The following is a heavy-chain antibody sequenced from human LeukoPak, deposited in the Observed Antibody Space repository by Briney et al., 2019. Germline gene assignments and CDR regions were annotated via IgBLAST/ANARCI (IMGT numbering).Heavy chain of an antibody. D-gene: IGHD6-19*01. Sequence: GGSLRLSCAASGFTFSDYYMSWIRQAPGKGLEWVSYISSSGSTIYYSDSVKGRFTISRDNAKNSLYLQMNSLRAEDTAVYYCASRESSGWYYFDYWGQGTLVTVSS. CDR2: ISSSGSTI. CDR3: ASRESSGWYYFDY. CDR1: GFTFSDYY. J-gene: IGHJ4*02. V-gene: IGHV3-11*04.